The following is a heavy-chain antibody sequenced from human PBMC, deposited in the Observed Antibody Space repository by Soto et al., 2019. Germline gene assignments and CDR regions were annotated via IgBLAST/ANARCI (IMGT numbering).Heavy chain of an antibody. CDR1: GYTFTSYY. CDR3: ARGGGITMVRGSPYNXFDP. D-gene: IGHD3-10*01. J-gene: IGHJ5*02. V-gene: IGHV1-46*03. CDR2: INPSGGST. Sequence: ASVKVSFKASGYTFTSYYMHWVRQAPGQGLEWMGIINPSGGSTSYAQKFQGRVTMTRDTSTSTVYMELSSLRSEDTAVYYCARGGGITMVRGSPYNXFDPWGQGTLVTVSS.